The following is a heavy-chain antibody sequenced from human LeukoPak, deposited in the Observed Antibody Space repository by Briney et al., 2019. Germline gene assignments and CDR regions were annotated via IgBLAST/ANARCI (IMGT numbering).Heavy chain of an antibody. CDR1: GGSISSGGYY. D-gene: IGHD2-15*01. V-gene: IGHV4-31*03. CDR3: ARDRGVYCSGGGCYSYGMDV. J-gene: IGHJ6*02. Sequence: SETLSLTCTVSGGSISSGGYYWSWIRQHPGKGLEWIGYIYYSGSTYYNPSLKSRVTISVDTSKNQFSLKLSSVTAADTAVYYCARDRGVYCSGGGCYSYGMDVWGQGTTVTVSS. CDR2: IYYSGST.